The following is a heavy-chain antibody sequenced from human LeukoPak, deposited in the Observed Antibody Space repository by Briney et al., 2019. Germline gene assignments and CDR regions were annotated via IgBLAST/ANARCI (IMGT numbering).Heavy chain of an antibody. J-gene: IGHJ4*02. CDR1: EFTFRSHA. Sequence: GGSLRLSCATSEFTFRSHAMNWVRQAPGKGRDWVSSISDTGDTYYADSVKGRFTISRDNSRNTLYLQMSSLRAEDTAIYYCAKTLFGFSYGKIDYWGQGTLVTVSS. V-gene: IGHV3-23*01. CDR2: ISDTGDT. D-gene: IGHD5-18*01. CDR3: AKTLFGFSYGKIDY.